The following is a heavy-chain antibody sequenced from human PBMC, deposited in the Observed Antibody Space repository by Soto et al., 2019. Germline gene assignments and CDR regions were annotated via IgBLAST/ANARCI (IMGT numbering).Heavy chain of an antibody. V-gene: IGHV1-69*02. D-gene: IGHD6-13*01. J-gene: IGHJ4*02. Sequence: QVQLVQSGAEVKKPGSSVKVSCKASGGTFSSYTISWVRQAPGQGLEWMGRIIPILGIANYAQKFQGRVTIXXDKSTSTAYMELSSLRSEDTAVYYGARAAAAGSDYWGQGTLVTVSS. CDR3: ARAAAAGSDY. CDR1: GGTFSSYT. CDR2: IIPILGIA.